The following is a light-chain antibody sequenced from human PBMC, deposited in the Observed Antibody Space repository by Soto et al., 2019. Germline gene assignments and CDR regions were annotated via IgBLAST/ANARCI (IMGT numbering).Light chain of an antibody. V-gene: IGLV1-44*01. J-gene: IGLJ1*01. Sequence: QSVPTQPPSASGTPGQRVTISCSGTSSNIGSNTVNWYQQLPGTAPKLLIYSNYKRPSGVPDRFSGSKSGTSASLAISGLQSEDEADYYCASWDDSLNVYVFGTGTKVTVL. CDR2: SNY. CDR3: ASWDDSLNVYV. CDR1: SSNIGSNT.